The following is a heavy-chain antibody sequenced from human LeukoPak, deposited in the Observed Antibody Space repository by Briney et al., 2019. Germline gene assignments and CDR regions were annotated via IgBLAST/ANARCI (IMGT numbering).Heavy chain of an antibody. Sequence: SETLSLTCTVSGGSISSYYWSWIRQPPGKGLEWNGYIYYSGSTNYNPSLKSRVTISVDTSKNQFSLKLSSVTAADTAVYYCARGVSYYDSSGYYNEYFQHWGQGTLVTVPS. J-gene: IGHJ1*01. CDR3: ARGVSYYDSSGYYNEYFQH. CDR1: GGSISSYY. V-gene: IGHV4-59*08. CDR2: IYYSGST. D-gene: IGHD3-22*01.